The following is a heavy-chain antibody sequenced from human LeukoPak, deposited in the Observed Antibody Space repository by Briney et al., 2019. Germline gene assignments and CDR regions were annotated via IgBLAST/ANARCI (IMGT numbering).Heavy chain of an antibody. D-gene: IGHD1-1*01. CDR1: GYTITGYY. CDR3: ARDRHWNQGNFDY. Sequence: GASVKVSCKASGYTITGYYIHWVRQAPGQGLEWMGWINPNSGDTNYAQKFQGRVTMTWDTSINTAFMELSRLRSDDTAVYYCARDRHWNQGNFDYWGQGTLVTVSS. CDR2: INPNSGDT. J-gene: IGHJ4*02. V-gene: IGHV1-2*02.